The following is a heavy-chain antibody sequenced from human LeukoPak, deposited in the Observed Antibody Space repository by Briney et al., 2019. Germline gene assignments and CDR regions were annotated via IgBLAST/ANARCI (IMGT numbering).Heavy chain of an antibody. CDR3: STDQIAVAPTGA. Sequence: PGGSLRLSCAASGLTVSNAWMSWVRQDPGQGLEWVGRIKSKADGGTTDYAAPVKGRFTISRDDSKNTLYLQMNSLKTEDTAVYYCSTDQIAVAPTGAWGQGALVTVSS. CDR2: IKSKADGGTT. D-gene: IGHD6-19*01. CDR1: GLTVSNAW. J-gene: IGHJ4*02. V-gene: IGHV3-15*01.